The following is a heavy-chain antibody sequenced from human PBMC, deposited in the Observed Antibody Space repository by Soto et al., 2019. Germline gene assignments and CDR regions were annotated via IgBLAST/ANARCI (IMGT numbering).Heavy chain of an antibody. D-gene: IGHD3-22*01. CDR2: IYPGDSDT. V-gene: IGHV5-51*01. Sequence: HGESLKISCKGSGYSFTSYWIGWVRQMPGKGLEWMGIIYPGDSDTRYSPSFQGQVTISADKSISTAYLQWSSLKASDTAMYYCARSPRNYYDSSGYYSGNWFDPWGQGTLVTVSS. CDR1: GYSFTSYW. CDR3: ARSPRNYYDSSGYYSGNWFDP. J-gene: IGHJ5*02.